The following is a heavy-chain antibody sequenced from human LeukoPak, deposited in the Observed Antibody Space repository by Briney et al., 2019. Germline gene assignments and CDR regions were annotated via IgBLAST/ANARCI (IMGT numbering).Heavy chain of an antibody. Sequence: GGSLRLSCAASGFTFSSYWIHWVRQAPGKGLVWVSRINSEGSSTSYADSVKGRFTISRDNAKNTLYLQMDSLRAEDTAVYYCARDYYRYYMDVWGRGTTVTVSS. D-gene: IGHD3-22*01. J-gene: IGHJ6*03. V-gene: IGHV3-74*01. CDR2: INSEGSST. CDR1: GFTFSSYW. CDR3: ARDYYRYYMDV.